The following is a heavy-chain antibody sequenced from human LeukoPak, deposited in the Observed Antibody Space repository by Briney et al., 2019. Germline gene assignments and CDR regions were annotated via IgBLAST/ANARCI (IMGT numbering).Heavy chain of an antibody. D-gene: IGHD6-13*01. J-gene: IGHJ5*02. CDR3: ARGSFRYTSNCRFDP. CDR1: GGSINNYY. V-gene: IGHV4-59*01. Sequence: SETLSLTCTVSGGSINNYYWSWIRQPPGKGLEWIGYIYYSGSTNYNPSLKSRVTISVDMSKNQFSLKLSSVTAADTAVYYCARGSFRYTSNCRFDPWGQGTLVTVSS. CDR2: IYYSGST.